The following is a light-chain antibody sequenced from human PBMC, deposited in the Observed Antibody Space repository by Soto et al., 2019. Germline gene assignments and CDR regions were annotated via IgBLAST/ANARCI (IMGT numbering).Light chain of an antibody. CDR1: QNIDNY. Sequence: DIQLTQSPSSLSASLGDRVTISCRASQNIDNYLHWYQQKSGKAPEALIYAASSLRDGVSSRFSGSGYGTEFTLTINKLQPEDFATYYCQQSSSSPPITFGQGTRLDI. CDR2: AAS. V-gene: IGKV1-39*01. J-gene: IGKJ5*01. CDR3: QQSSSSPPIT.